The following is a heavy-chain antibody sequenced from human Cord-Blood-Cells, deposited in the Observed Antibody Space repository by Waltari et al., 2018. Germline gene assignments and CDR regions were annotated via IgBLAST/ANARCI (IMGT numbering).Heavy chain of an antibody. CDR1: GFTFSNAW. CDR3: TTGQYSSSSWDFQH. CDR2: IKSKTDGGTT. V-gene: IGHV3-15*01. D-gene: IGHD6-6*01. J-gene: IGHJ1*01. Sequence: EVQLVESGRGLVKPGGSLRLSCAASGFTFSNAWMSWVRPAPGKGLEWVGRIKSKTDGGTTDYAAPVKGRFTISRDDSKNTLYLQMNSLKTEDTAVYYCTTGQYSSSSWDFQHWGQGTLVTVSS.